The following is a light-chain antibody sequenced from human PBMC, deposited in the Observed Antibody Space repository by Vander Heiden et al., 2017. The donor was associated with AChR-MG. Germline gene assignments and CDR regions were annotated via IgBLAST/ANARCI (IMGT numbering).Light chain of an antibody. V-gene: IGLV1-40*01. Sequence: SVLTQPPSVSGAPGQRVTISCTDVGPLFDVHWYRQFPGTAPTLLIYGDTKRPSGVPDRFSGSKSGTSASLAITGLQAEDEAEYYCQTYDSGLSAWVFGGGTRLTVL. CDR2: GDT. CDR3: QTYDSGLSAWV. CDR1: VGPLFD. J-gene: IGLJ3*02.